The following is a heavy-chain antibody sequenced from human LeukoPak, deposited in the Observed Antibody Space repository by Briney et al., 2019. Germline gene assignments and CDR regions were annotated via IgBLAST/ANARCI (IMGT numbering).Heavy chain of an antibody. Sequence: GGSLRLSCAASGFTFSSYAMSWVRHAPGKGLVWVSRINSDGSSTSYADSVKGRFTISRDNAKNTLYLQMNSLRAEDTAVYYCARDPDIVVVVAAMPFDYWGQGTLVTVSS. D-gene: IGHD2-15*01. V-gene: IGHV3-74*01. J-gene: IGHJ4*02. CDR1: GFTFSSYA. CDR2: INSDGSST. CDR3: ARDPDIVVVVAAMPFDY.